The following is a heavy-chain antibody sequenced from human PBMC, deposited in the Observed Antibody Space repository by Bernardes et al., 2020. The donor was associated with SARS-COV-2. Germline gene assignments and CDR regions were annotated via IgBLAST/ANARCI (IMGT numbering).Heavy chain of an antibody. J-gene: IGHJ4*02. V-gene: IGHV3-23*01. CDR2: ISASGRST. CDR1: GFTFMNYA. D-gene: IGHD6-19*01. Sequence: GGSLRLSCAASGFTFMNYAMSWVRQVPGKGLEWVSGISASGRSTYYADSVEGRFTISRDNSNNTLHLQMNSLRADDTAVYHCAPDTSGWFVGYWGPGTLGTVSS. CDR3: APDTSGWFVGY.